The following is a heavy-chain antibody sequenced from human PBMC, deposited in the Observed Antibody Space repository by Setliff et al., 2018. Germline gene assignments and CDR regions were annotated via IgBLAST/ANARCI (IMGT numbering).Heavy chain of an antibody. Sequence: KPSETLSLTCTVSGDSISSSSYYWGWIRQPPGKGLEWIGCIYYSGSTYYNPSLKSRVTISVDTSKNQFSLKLTSVTAADTAVYYCATPGRRFGESIDHWGQGTLVTVSS. CDR2: IYYSGST. CDR3: ATPGRRFGESIDH. D-gene: IGHD3-10*01. J-gene: IGHJ4*02. V-gene: IGHV4-39*01. CDR1: GDSISSSSYY.